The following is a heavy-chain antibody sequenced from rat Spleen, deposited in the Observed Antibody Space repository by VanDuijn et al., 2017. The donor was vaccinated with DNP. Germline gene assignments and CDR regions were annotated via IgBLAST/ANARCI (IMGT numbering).Heavy chain of an antibody. V-gene: IGHV4-2*01. J-gene: IGHJ2*01. CDR3: TSNPHIRTAAPFDY. Sequence: EVKLVESGGGLVQPGRSLKLSCAASGFNFNDYWMGWVRQAPGKGLEWIGEINKDSSIKKYTPSLKDKIMISRDNAQNTLYLQMSELGSEDTATYYCTSNPHIRTAAPFDYWGQGVMVTVSS. D-gene: IGHD3-8*01. CDR1: GFNFNDYW. CDR2: INKDSSIK.